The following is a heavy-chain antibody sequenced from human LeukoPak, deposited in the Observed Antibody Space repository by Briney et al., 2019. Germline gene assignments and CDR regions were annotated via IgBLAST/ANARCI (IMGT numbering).Heavy chain of an antibody. CDR2: IKQDGSEK. V-gene: IGHV3-7*01. D-gene: IGHD3-10*01. CDR3: ARDYYYYDSGSYYTNIAN. Sequence: GGSLRLSCAASGFTFSRYWMTWVRQAPGKGLEWVANIKQDGSEKYYVDSVKGRFTISRDNAKNSLYLQMNSLRAEDTAVYYCARDYYYYDSGSYYTNIANWGQGTLDTVSS. J-gene: IGHJ4*01. CDR1: GFTFSRYW.